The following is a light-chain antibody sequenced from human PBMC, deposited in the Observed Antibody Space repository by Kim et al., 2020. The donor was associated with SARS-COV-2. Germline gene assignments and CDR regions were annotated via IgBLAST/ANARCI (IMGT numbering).Light chain of an antibody. CDR1: QSSYIT. V-gene: IGKV1-5*03. CDR2: KAS. J-gene: IGKJ1*01. CDR3: QQYNKYPWT. Sequence: ASVGDRVTITCRASQSSYITLAWYQQKPGKAPKLLIYKASSLQSGVPSRFSGSGSGTDFTLTISSLQPDDFATYYCQQYNKYPWTLGQGTKVDIK.